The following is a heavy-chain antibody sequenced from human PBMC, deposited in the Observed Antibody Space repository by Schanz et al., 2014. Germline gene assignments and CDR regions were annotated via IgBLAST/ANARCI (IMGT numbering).Heavy chain of an antibody. V-gene: IGHV4-39*01. J-gene: IGHJ4*02. Sequence: QLQLQESGPGLVKPSETLSLTCTVSGDSISSSRYCWGWIRQPPGKGLEWIGSIYYSGSTYYNPPPKRRVTIPVDTSKNQSPLKLSSVTAADTAVYYCARPGAYCGGDCYDYWGQGTLVTVSS. CDR2: IYYSGST. CDR1: GDSISSSRYC. CDR3: ARPGAYCGGDCYDY. D-gene: IGHD2-21*01.